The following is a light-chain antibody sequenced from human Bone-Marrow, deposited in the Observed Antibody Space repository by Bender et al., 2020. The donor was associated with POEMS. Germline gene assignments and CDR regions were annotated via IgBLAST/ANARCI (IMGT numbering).Light chain of an antibody. J-gene: IGLJ1*01. CDR3: GSYAGNYYFHV. V-gene: IGLV2-8*01. CDR2: EVT. Sequence: QSALTQPASVSGSPGQSITISCTGTSSDVGGYNFVSWYQQHPVKAPKLMIHEVTQRPSGVPDRFSGSKSGNTASLTVSGLQAEDEAYYYCGSYAGNYYFHVFGTGTQVTVL. CDR1: SSDVGGYNF.